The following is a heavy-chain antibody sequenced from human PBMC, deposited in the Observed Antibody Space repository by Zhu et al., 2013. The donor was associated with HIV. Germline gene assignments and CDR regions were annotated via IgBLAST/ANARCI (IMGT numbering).Heavy chain of an antibody. CDR1: GYTFTAYY. Sequence: QVLLVQSGAEVKKPGASVKVSCKASGYTFTAYYIHWLRQAPGQGLEWMGWINPNNAATTFAQRFEGRVIMTRDTSITTSYMEISSLRSDDTALYYCARAVSGSYHSPLNYWGQGTLVTVSS. CDR3: ARAVSGSYHSPLNY. J-gene: IGHJ4*02. D-gene: IGHD3-10*01. CDR2: INPNNAAT. V-gene: IGHV1-2*02.